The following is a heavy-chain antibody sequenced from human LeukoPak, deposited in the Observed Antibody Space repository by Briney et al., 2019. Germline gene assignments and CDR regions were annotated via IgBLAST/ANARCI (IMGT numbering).Heavy chain of an antibody. D-gene: IGHD3-3*02. V-gene: IGHV3-30-3*01. J-gene: IGHJ4*02. CDR2: ISYDGSNK. CDR3: ASGATVAYY. Sequence: PGGSLRLSCAASGFTFSSYAMHWVRQAPGKGLEWVAVISYDGSNKYYADSVKGRFTISRDNSKNMLYLQMNSLRAEDTAVYYCASGATVAYYWGQGTLVTVSS. CDR1: GFTFSSYA.